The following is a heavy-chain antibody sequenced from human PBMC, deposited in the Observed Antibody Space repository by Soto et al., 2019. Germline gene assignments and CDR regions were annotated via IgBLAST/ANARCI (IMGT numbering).Heavy chain of an antibody. CDR1: GGSISSGGYY. CDR3: ARGVARGGNFDY. D-gene: IGHD3-16*01. J-gene: IGHJ4*02. CDR2: IYYSGST. V-gene: IGHV4-31*03. Sequence: SETLSLTCTVSGGSISSGGYYWSWIRQHPGKGLEWIGYIYYSGSTYYNPSLKSRVTISVDTSKNQFSLKLSSVTAADTAVYYCARGVARGGNFDYWGQGTLVTVSS.